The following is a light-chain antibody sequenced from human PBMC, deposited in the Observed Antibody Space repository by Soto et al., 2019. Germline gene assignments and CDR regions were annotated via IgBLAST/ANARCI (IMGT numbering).Light chain of an antibody. V-gene: IGLV2-11*01. CDR3: CSYAASSPFV. CDR1: SSDVGIYNY. Sequence: QSVLTQPRSVSGSPGQSVTISCTGTSSDVGIYNYVSWYQHHPGKAPKLIIYDVIKRPSGVPDRFSGSKSGITASLTISGLQADDEADYYCCSYAASSPFVFGGGTKLTVL. CDR2: DVI. J-gene: IGLJ3*02.